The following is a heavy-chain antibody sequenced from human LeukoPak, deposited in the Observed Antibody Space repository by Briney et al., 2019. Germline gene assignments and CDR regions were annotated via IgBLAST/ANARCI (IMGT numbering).Heavy chain of an antibody. CDR2: INHNGST. V-gene: IGHV4-34*01. CDR3: ARSRLDCSGGSCSLGGFDY. CDR1: GGSFSGYF. J-gene: IGHJ4*02. Sequence: SETLSLTCAVYGGSFSGYFWNWIRQPPGKGLEWIGEINHNGSTNYNPSLKSRVTISVDTSKNQFSLKLSSVTAADTAVYYCARSRLDCSGGSCSLGGFDYWGQGTLVTVSS. D-gene: IGHD2-15*01.